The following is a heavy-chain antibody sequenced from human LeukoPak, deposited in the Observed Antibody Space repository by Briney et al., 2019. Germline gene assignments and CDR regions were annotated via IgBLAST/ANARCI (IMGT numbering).Heavy chain of an antibody. CDR3: ARGGHCSTTSCSNYDGMDV. CDR2: TWYDGSNK. CDR1: GFTFSSYG. Sequence: GGSLRLSCAASGFTFSSYGMHWVRQAPGKGLEWGAATWYDGSNKYYADSVKGRFTISRDNSKNTLYLQMNSLRAEDTAVYFCARGGHCSTTSCSNYDGMDVWGQGTTLTVSS. V-gene: IGHV3-33*01. J-gene: IGHJ6*02. D-gene: IGHD2-2*01.